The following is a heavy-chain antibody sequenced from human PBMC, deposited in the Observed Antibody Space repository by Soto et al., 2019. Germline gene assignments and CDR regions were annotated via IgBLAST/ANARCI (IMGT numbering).Heavy chain of an antibody. Sequence: PGGSLRLSCAVSGFPFIRYSMNWVRQAPGKGLEWIAYISGSSSTIKYADSVKGRFTISRDNAKNLLYLQMNSLRAEDTAVYFCARYVYSGTWTTEEYFWGQGTKVPVSS. D-gene: IGHD5-12*01. CDR2: ISGSSSTI. CDR1: GFPFIRYS. CDR3: ARYVYSGTWTTEEYF. J-gene: IGHJ6*02. V-gene: IGHV3-48*01.